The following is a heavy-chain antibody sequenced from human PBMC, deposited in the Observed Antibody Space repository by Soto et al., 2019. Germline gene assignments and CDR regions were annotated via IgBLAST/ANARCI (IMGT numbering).Heavy chain of an antibody. J-gene: IGHJ4*02. V-gene: IGHV1-69*06. Sequence: QVQLVQSGAEVKKPGSSVKVSCKASGGTFSSYAISWVRQAPGQGLEWMGGIIPIFGTANYAQKFQGRVTITADKSTSTAYMELSSLRSEDTAVYYCARERVYSSGWWRPGDFDYWGQGTLVTVSS. CDR2: IIPIFGTA. CDR3: ARERVYSSGWWRPGDFDY. D-gene: IGHD6-19*01. CDR1: GGTFSSYA.